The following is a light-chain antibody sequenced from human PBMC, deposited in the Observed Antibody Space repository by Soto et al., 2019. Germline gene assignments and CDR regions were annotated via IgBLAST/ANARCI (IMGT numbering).Light chain of an antibody. V-gene: IGLV2-14*03. Sequence: QSALTQPASVSGSPGQSITISCTGSSSDIGRYNYVSWYQQLPGKAPKLIIYEVSNRPSGVSDRFSGSKSGNTASLSISGLQTEDEADYCGSYTSATTWVFGGGTKVTVL. CDR1: SSDIGRYNY. CDR2: EVS. CDR3: GSYTSATTWV. J-gene: IGLJ3*02.